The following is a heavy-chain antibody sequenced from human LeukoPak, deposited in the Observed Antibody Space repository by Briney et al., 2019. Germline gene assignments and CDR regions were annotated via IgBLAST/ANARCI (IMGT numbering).Heavy chain of an antibody. D-gene: IGHD5-12*01. CDR2: IYYSGTT. CDR1: GGSISNYY. J-gene: IGHJ4*02. Sequence: KPSETLSLTCRVSGGSISNYYWSWIRQPPGKGLEWIGYIYYSGTTSYNPSLKSRVTISVDTSKNQFTLKLSSVTAADTAVYYRARDRRGYSGYDLDYWGPGTLVTVSS. CDR3: ARDRRGYSGYDLDY. V-gene: IGHV4-59*01.